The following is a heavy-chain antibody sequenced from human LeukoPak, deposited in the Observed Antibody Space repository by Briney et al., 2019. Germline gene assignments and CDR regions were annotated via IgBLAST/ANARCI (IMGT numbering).Heavy chain of an antibody. CDR2: INHSGST. D-gene: IGHD2-2*01. Sequence: SETLSLTCAVYGGSFSGYYWSWIRQPPGKGLEWIGEINHSGSTNYNPSLKSRVTISVDTSKNQFSLKLSSVTAADTAVYYCARGGRYQLLEGLRSEWFDPWGQGTLVTVSS. CDR1: GGSFSGYY. J-gene: IGHJ5*02. CDR3: ARGGRYQLLEGLRSEWFDP. V-gene: IGHV4-34*01.